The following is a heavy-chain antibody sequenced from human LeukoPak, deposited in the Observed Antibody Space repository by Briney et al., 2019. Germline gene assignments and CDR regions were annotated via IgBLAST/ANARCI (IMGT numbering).Heavy chain of an antibody. CDR2: INHSGST. CDR1: GGTFSGYY. V-gene: IGHV4-34*01. D-gene: IGHD2-2*01. CDR3: ARGPAYCSSTSCYKFIYYYYYMDV. J-gene: IGHJ6*03. Sequence: SEALSLTCAVYGGTFSGYYWSWIRQPPGKGLEWIGEINHSGSTNYNPSLKSRVTISVDTSKNQFSLKLSSVTAADTAVYYCARGPAYCSSTSCYKFIYYYYYMDVWAKGPRSPSP.